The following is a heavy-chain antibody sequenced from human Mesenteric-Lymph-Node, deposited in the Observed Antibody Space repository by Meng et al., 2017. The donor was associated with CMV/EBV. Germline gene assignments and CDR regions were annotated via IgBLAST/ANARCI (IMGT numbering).Heavy chain of an antibody. Sequence: SVKVSCKVFGGTFSRNAISWVRQAPGQGLEWMGGIIPVIDRTDYAQRFQGRVTITADKFTTTAFMELSSLRSEDVAVYYCARDPVAYDDSNYFYYGMDVWGQGTTVTVSS. D-gene: IGHD1-1*01. V-gene: IGHV1-69*10. CDR3: ARDPVAYDDSNYFYYGMDV. CDR1: GGTFSRNA. CDR2: IIPVIDRT. J-gene: IGHJ6*02.